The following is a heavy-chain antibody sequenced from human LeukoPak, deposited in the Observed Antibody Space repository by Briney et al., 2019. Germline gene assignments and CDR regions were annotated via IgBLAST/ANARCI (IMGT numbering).Heavy chain of an antibody. Sequence: NPGGSLRLSCAASGFTFSSYAMHWVRQAPGKGLEWVAVISYDGSNKYYADSVKGRFTISRDNSKNTLYLQMNSLRAEDTAVYYCAKDTYSYGYWSSDYWGQGTLVTVSS. CDR3: AKDTYSYGYWSSDY. V-gene: IGHV3-30-3*01. D-gene: IGHD5-18*01. CDR2: ISYDGSNK. J-gene: IGHJ4*02. CDR1: GFTFSSYA.